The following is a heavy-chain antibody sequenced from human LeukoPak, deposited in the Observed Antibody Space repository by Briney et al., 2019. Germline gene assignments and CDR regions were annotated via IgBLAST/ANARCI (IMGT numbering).Heavy chain of an antibody. CDR3: GRSSSLLISGFDY. V-gene: IGHV3-7*01. CDR1: GFTFSSYW. J-gene: IGHJ4*02. Sequence: PGGSLRLSCAASGFTFSSYWMSWVRQAPGKGLEWVANIKQDGSEKYYVDSVKGRFTISRDNAKNSLYLQMNSLRAEDTAVYYCGRSSSLLISGFDYWGQGTLVTVSS. CDR2: IKQDGSEK. D-gene: IGHD2-8*01.